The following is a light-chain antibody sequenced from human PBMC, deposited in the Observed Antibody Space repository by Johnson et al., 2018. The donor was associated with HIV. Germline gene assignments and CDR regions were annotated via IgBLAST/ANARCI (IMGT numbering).Light chain of an antibody. CDR2: DNN. J-gene: IGLJ1*01. CDR3: GTWDTNLRTGF. V-gene: IGLV1-51*01. CDR1: SSNIGNNY. Sequence: QPVLTQPPSVSAAPGQKVAISCSGSSSNIGNNYVSWYQQVPGTAPKLLIYDNNRRPSGIPDRFSGSKSGSLATLGITGLQTGDEADYYCGTWDTNLRTGFFGTGTQVTVL.